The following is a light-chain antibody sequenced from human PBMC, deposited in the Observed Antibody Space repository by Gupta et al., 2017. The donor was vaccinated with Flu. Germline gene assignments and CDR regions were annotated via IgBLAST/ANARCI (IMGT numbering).Light chain of an antibody. CDR3: QLWDTSTDHAV. J-gene: IGLJ2*01. Sequence: SYVLTQPPSVSVAAGPTARITCGGNNIETKSVHWYQQRPGQAPVLVVYDDSDRPSGIPERFSGSNSGNTATLIISRVEAGDEAHYYCQLWDTSTDHAVFGGGTKLAVL. CDR2: DDS. V-gene: IGLV3-21*02. CDR1: NIETKS.